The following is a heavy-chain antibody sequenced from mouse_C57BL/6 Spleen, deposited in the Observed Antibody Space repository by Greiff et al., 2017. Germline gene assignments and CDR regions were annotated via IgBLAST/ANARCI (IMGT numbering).Heavy chain of an antibody. CDR3: ARDYGSSWYFDV. J-gene: IGHJ1*03. Sequence: QVQLQQPGAELVRPGTSVKLSCKASGYTFTSYWMHWVKQRPGQGLEWIGVIDPSDSYTNYNQKFKGKATLTVDTSSSTAYMQRSSLTSEDSAVYYCARDYGSSWYFDVWGTGTTVTVSS. V-gene: IGHV1-59*01. CDR2: IDPSDSYT. CDR1: GYTFTSYW. D-gene: IGHD1-1*01.